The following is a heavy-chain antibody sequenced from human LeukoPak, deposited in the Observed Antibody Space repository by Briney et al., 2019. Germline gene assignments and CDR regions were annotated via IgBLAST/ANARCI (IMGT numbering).Heavy chain of an antibody. CDR2: IYYSGST. J-gene: IGHJ3*02. D-gene: IGHD1-26*01. Sequence: SETLSLTCTVSGGSISSYYWSWIRQPPGKGLEWIGYIYYSGSTNYNPSLKSRVTISVDTSKNQFSLKLSSVTAADTAVYYCARQIGWELLRQEAFDIWGQGTMVTVSS. V-gene: IGHV4-59*08. CDR3: ARQIGWELLRQEAFDI. CDR1: GGSISSYY.